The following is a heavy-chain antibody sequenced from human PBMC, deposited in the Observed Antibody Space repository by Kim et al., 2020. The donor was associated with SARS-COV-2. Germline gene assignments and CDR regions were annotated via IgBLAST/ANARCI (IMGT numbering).Heavy chain of an antibody. J-gene: IGHJ4*02. V-gene: IGHV3-7*03. CDR3: ARDLWLENDVPSPFDY. D-gene: IGHD1-1*01. CDR2: IKQDGSEK. Sequence: GGSLRLSCAASGFTFSSYWMSWVRQAPGKGLEWVANIKQDGSEKYYVDSVKGRFTISRDNAKNSLYLQMNSLRAEDTAVYYCARDLWLENDVPSPFDYWGQGTLVTVSS. CDR1: GFTFSSYW.